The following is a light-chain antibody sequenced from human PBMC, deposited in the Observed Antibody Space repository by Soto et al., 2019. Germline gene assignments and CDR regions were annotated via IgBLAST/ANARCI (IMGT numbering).Light chain of an antibody. CDR1: QSILSTSNNKNY. Sequence: DIVMTQSPDSLTVSLGERATTNCKSSQSILSTSNNKNYLVWYQQKPGQPPTVLINWASTRESGVPDRFSGSRSGADFTLTISSLQAEDVEFYYCPQYYSTPPTVGGGTKLVIK. J-gene: IGKJ4*01. CDR3: PQYYSTPPT. CDR2: WAS. V-gene: IGKV4-1*01.